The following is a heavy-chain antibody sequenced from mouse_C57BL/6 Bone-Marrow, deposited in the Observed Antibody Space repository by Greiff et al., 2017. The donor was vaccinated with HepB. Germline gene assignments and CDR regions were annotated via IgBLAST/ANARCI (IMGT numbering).Heavy chain of an antibody. CDR2: ISDGGSYT. Sequence: EVHLVESGGGLVKPGGSLKLSCAASGFTFSSYAMSWVRQTPEKRLEWVATISDGGSYTYYPDNVKGRFTISRDNAKNNLYLQMSHLKSEDTAMYYGARDGYYASWFAYWGQGTLVTVSA. V-gene: IGHV5-4*01. J-gene: IGHJ3*01. D-gene: IGHD2-3*01. CDR1: GFTFSSYA. CDR3: ARDGYYASWFAY.